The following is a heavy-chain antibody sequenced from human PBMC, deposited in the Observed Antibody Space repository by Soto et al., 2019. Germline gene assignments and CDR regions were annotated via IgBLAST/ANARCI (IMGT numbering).Heavy chain of an antibody. CDR3: ARESGYGDYYFDY. Sequence: PSETLSLPCTVSGGSISSGGYYWSWIRQHPGKGLEWIGYIYYSGSTYYNPSLKSRVTISVDTSKNQFSLKLSSVTAADTAVYYCARESGYGDYYFDYWGQGTLVTVSS. CDR1: GGSISSGGYY. J-gene: IGHJ4*02. CDR2: IYYSGST. V-gene: IGHV4-31*03. D-gene: IGHD5-12*01.